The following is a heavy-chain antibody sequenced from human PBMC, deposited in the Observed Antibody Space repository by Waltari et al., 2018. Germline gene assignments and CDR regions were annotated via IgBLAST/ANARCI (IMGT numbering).Heavy chain of an antibody. D-gene: IGHD6-6*01. CDR1: GFTFSSYA. CDR3: ARSYEYSSSLYFDY. Sequence: QVQLVESGGGVVQPGRSLRLSCAASGFTFSSYAMHWVRQAPGKGLEWVAVISYDGSNKYYADSVKGRFTISRDNSKNTLYLQMNSLRAEDTAVYYCARSYEYSSSLYFDYWGQGTLVTVSS. V-gene: IGHV3-30-3*01. J-gene: IGHJ4*02. CDR2: ISYDGSNK.